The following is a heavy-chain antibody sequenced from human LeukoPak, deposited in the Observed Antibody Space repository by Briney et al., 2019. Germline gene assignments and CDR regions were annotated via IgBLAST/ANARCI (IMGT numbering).Heavy chain of an antibody. CDR2: IYTTGIT. Sequence: SETLSLTCTVSGGSTSSYYWSWIRQPAGKGLEWIGRIYTTGITDYNPSLKSRVTMSVHTSKNQFSLKLNSVTAADTAVYYCARDKSSSPYNWFDPWGQGTLVTVSS. D-gene: IGHD6-13*01. V-gene: IGHV4-4*07. CDR3: ARDKSSSPYNWFDP. J-gene: IGHJ5*02. CDR1: GGSTSSYY.